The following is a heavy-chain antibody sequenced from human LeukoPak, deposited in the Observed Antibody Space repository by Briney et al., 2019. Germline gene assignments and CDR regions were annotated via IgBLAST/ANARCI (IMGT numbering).Heavy chain of an antibody. D-gene: IGHD6-13*01. CDR1: GNTFISSV. CDR2: ISAYNGHT. CDR3: ARAAAGNSGPFDY. V-gene: IGHV1-18*01. J-gene: IGHJ4*02. Sequence: ASVKVSCKASGNTFISSVITWVRQAPGQGLEWMGRISAYNGHTNYAQKFQDRVTMTTDTSTSTAYMDLRSLRSDDTAVYYCARAAAGNSGPFDYWGQGTLVTVSS.